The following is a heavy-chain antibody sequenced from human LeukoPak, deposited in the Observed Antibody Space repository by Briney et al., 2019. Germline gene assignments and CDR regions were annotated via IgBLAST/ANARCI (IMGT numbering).Heavy chain of an antibody. CDR3: ARGPQWLRWFDP. D-gene: IGHD5-12*01. CDR2: INHSGST. J-gene: IGHJ5*02. CDR1: GGSFSGYY. V-gene: IGHV4-34*01. Sequence: SETLSLTCAVYGGSFSGYYWSWIRQPPGKGLEWIGEINHSGSTNYNPSLKSRVTISVDTSKNQFSLKLSSVTAADTAVYYCARGPQWLRWFDPWGQGTLVTASS.